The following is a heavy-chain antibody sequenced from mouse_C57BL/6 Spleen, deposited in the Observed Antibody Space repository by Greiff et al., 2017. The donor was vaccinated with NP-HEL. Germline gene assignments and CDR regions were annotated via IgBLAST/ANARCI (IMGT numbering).Heavy chain of an antibody. Sequence: QVQLQQSGAELARPGASVKLSCKASGYTFTSSGISWVKQRTGQGLEWIGEIYPRSGNTYHNEKFKGKATLTADKSSSTAYMELRSLTSEDAAVYVCARMLLPFDYWGQGTTLTVSS. CDR1: GYTFTSSG. D-gene: IGHD2-12*01. CDR2: IYPRSGNT. J-gene: IGHJ2*01. V-gene: IGHV1-81*01. CDR3: ARMLLPFDY.